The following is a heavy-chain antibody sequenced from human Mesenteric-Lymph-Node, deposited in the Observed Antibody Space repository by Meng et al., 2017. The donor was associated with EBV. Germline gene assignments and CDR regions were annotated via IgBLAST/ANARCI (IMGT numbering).Heavy chain of an antibody. Sequence: QLQLVQSRPEVKKPGASVKVSCQASVYTFSNCGISCVRHAPGQGLEWLAWISVYNGNTKDGQKLQGRVTVTTDTSTSTAYMELRSLRSDDTAVYYCARESPSMTGAGTFDYWGQGTLVTVSS. V-gene: IGHV1-18*01. CDR2: ISVYNGNT. CDR3: ARESPSMTGAGTFDY. CDR1: VYTFSNCG. J-gene: IGHJ4*02. D-gene: IGHD6-13*01.